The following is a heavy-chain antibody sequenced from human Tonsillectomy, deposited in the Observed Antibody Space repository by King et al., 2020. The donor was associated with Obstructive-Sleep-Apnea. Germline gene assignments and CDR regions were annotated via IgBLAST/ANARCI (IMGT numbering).Heavy chain of an antibody. Sequence: VQLVESGGGVVQPGRSLRLSCAASGFTFSSYGRHWVRQAPGKGLEGVAVISYDGSNKYYADSVKGRLTISRDNSKNTLYLQMTSLRAEDTAVYYCAKGVQVAARPRIDYWGQGTLVTVSS. J-gene: IGHJ4*02. CDR3: AKGVQVAARPRIDY. V-gene: IGHV3-30*18. D-gene: IGHD6-6*01. CDR2: ISYDGSNK. CDR1: GFTFSSYG.